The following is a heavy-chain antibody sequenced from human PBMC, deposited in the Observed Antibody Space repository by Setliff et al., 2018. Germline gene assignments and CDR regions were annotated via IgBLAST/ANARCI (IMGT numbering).Heavy chain of an antibody. Sequence: TLSLTCNVSGDSMNDNHWTWIRQPPGKALEWLARIDWDDDKYYTPSLKTRLTISKDTSKNQVVLTMTNMDPVDTATYYCAAASNYYDYWGQGTPVTAPQ. J-gene: IGHJ4*02. CDR3: AAASNYYDY. CDR1: GDSMNDNH. CDR2: IDWDDDK. V-gene: IGHV2-70*04.